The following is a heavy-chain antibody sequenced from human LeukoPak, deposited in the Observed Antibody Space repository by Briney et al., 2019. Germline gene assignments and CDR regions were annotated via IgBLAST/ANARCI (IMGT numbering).Heavy chain of an antibody. J-gene: IGHJ5*02. D-gene: IGHD1-1*01. CDR1: LDTSTIPV. Sequence: GASVRVSPKDSLDTSTIPVTCTGREAPGQGLEWMGWIRAYNGNTQYAQKLQGRVTMTTDTSTSTAYMELRSLRSDDTAVYYCARDDRSNTWSWFDAGSQGTLVTV. CDR2: IRAYNGNT. V-gene: IGHV1-18*01. CDR3: ARDDRSNTWSWFDA.